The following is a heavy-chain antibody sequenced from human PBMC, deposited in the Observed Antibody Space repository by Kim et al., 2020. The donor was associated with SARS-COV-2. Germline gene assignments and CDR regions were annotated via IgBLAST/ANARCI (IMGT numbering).Heavy chain of an antibody. CDR1: GFTFNSYA. J-gene: IGHJ4*02. Sequence: GGSLRLSCAASGFTFNSYAMHWVRQAPGKGLEWVALISYDGTNKYYADSVKGRFTISRDSSKNTLYLQMNSLRAEDTAVYYCATDAAHVLTGPPNDYWGQGTLVTVSS. CDR2: ISYDGTNK. V-gene: IGHV3-30*04. D-gene: IGHD3-9*01. CDR3: ATDAAHVLTGPPNDY.